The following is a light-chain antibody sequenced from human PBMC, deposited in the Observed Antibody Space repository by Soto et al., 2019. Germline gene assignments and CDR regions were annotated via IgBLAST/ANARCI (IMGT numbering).Light chain of an antibody. Sequence: SASAVSVNVRDRVTITCLASQSISSYLNWYQQEPGKAPKLLIYAASSLQSGVPSRFSGSGSGTDFTVTISILQPEDFATYYCPQSYSMPRTFGG. V-gene: IGKV1-39*01. CDR1: QSISSY. J-gene: IGKJ4*01. CDR3: PQSYSMPRT. CDR2: AAS.